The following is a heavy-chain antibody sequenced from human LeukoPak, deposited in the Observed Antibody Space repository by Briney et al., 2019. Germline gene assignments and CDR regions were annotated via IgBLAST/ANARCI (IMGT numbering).Heavy chain of an antibody. D-gene: IGHD6-19*01. V-gene: IGHV1-2*02. CDR1: GYTFTGYY. CDR2: INPNSGGT. CDR3: ALGGYSSGWQIDY. Sequence: ASVKVSCKASGYTFTGYYMHWVRQAPGQGLEWMGWINPNSGGTNYAQKFQGRVTMTRDTSTSTAYMELSRLRSDDTAVYYCALGGYSSGWQIDYWGQGTLVTVSS. J-gene: IGHJ4*02.